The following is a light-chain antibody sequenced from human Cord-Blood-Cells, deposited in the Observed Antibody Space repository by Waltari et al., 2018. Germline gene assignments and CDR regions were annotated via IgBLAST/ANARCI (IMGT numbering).Light chain of an antibody. CDR3: QSADSSGTYV. CDR1: ALPKQT. CDR2: KDS. V-gene: IGLV3-25*03. J-gene: IGLJ1*01. Sequence: SYELTQPPSVSVSPGQTARNTCAGDALPKQTAYWYQQKPGQAPVLAIYKDSERPSGIPERFSGSSSGTTVTLTISGVQAEDEADYYCQSADSSGTYVFGTGTKVTVL.